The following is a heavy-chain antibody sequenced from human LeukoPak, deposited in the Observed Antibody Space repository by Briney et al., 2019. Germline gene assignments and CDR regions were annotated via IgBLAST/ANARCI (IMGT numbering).Heavy chain of an antibody. J-gene: IGHJ2*01. D-gene: IGHD3-10*01. CDR1: GFTFSTYA. V-gene: IGHV3-23*01. Sequence: GGSLRLSCAASGFTFSTYAMNWVRQAPGKGLEWVSTISNTGGSTYYADSVKGRFTISRDNSKNTLYLQMNSLRAEDTAVYYCAKDRVNWYFDLWGRGTLVTVSS. CDR2: ISNTGGST. CDR3: AKDRVNWYFDL.